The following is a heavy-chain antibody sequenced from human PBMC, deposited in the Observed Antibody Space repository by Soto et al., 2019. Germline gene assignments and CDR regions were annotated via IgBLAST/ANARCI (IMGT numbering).Heavy chain of an antibody. D-gene: IGHD3-22*01. Sequence: GGSLRLSCAASGFTFSDYYMSWIRQAPGKGLEWLSYISGSSDNTNYADSVKGRFTISRDNAKKSLYLERNSLRAEDTAVYYCATTTMMTWGQGTLVTVSS. J-gene: IGHJ5*02. CDR3: ATTTMMT. V-gene: IGHV3-11*06. CDR2: ISGSSDNT. CDR1: GFTFSDYY.